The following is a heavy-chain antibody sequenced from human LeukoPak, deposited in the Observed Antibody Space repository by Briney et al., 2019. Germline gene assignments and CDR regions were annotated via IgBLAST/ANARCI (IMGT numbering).Heavy chain of an antibody. CDR2: IYYSGST. CDR1: GGSISSYY. Sequence: SETLSLTCTVSGGSISSYYWSWIRQPPGKGLEWIGYIYYSGSTNYNPSLKSRVTISVDTSKNQFSLKQSSVTAADTAVYYCASLRSMATIGYFDYWGRGTLVTVSS. D-gene: IGHD5-12*01. V-gene: IGHV4-59*08. CDR3: ASLRSMATIGYFDY. J-gene: IGHJ4*02.